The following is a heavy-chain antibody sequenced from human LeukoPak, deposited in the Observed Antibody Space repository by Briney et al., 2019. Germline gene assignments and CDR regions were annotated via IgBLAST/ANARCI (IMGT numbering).Heavy chain of an antibody. CDR1: GFTFGKYW. J-gene: IGHJ4*02. Sequence: GGPLRLSCVVSGFTFGKYWMSWVRQAPGKGLEWVANIKLDGSEKNYVDSVKGRFTISRDNTKNSLYLQMNSLRVEDTAVFYCARDQYDTWSRRGNFDSWGQGTLVIVSS. CDR2: IKLDGSEK. V-gene: IGHV3-7*03. D-gene: IGHD3-3*01. CDR3: ARDQYDTWSRRGNFDS.